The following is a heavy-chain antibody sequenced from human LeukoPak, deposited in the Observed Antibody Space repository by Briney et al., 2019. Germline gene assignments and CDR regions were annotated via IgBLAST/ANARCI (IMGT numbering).Heavy chain of an antibody. D-gene: IGHD5-24*01. J-gene: IGHJ4*02. CDR1: GFTFSSYA. V-gene: IGHV3-30-3*01. CDR2: ISYDGSNK. CDR3: ATLVEMATIVFDY. Sequence: PGGSLSLSCAASGFTFSSYAMHWVRQAPGKGLEWVAVISYDGSNKYYADSVKGRFTISRDNSKNTLYLQMNSLRAEDTAVYYCATLVEMATIVFDYWGQGTLVTVSS.